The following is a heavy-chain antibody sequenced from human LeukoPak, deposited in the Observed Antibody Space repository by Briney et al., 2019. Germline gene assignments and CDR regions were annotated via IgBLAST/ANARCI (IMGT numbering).Heavy chain of an antibody. CDR2: INHSGST. CDR1: GGSFSGYY. CDR3: ARECDYDSSGYYFDY. J-gene: IGHJ4*02. D-gene: IGHD3-22*01. V-gene: IGHV4-34*01. Sequence: SETLSLTCAVYGGSFSGYYWSWIRQPPGKGLEWIGEINHSGSTSYNPSLKSRVTISVDTSKNQFSLKLSSVTAADTAVYYCARECDYDSSGYYFDYWGQGTLVTVSS.